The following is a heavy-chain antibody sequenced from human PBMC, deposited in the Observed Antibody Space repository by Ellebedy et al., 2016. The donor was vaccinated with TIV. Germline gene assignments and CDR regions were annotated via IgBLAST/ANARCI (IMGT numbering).Heavy chain of an antibody. CDR3: ATGYSGWYLTLAFDI. Sequence: MPSETLSLTCTVSGGSISSSSYYLGWIRQPPGKGLEWIGSIYYSGSTYYNPSLKSRVTISVDTSKNQFSLKLSSVTAADTAVYYCATGYSGWYLTLAFDIWGQGTMVTVSS. CDR1: GGSISSSSYY. CDR2: IYYSGST. J-gene: IGHJ3*02. D-gene: IGHD6-19*01. V-gene: IGHV4-39*01.